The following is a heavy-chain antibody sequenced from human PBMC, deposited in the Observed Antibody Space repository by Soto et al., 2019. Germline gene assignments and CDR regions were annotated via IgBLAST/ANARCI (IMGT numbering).Heavy chain of an antibody. V-gene: IGHV3-23*01. D-gene: IGHD6-19*01. Sequence: EVQLLESGGALVQPGGSLRLSCVGSGFRFSSYSMTWVRQAPGKGLEWVSAITGSGDRAYSADSVRGRFTISRDNSKNTLYLQMHSLRAEDTAVYYCGKDWAGIAVAGIDYWGPGTLVTVSS. CDR3: GKDWAGIAVAGIDY. CDR1: GFRFSSYS. J-gene: IGHJ4*02. CDR2: ITGSGDRA.